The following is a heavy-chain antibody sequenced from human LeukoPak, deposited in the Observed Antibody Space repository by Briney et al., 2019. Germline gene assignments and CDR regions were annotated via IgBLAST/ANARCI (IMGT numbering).Heavy chain of an antibody. Sequence: GRSLRLSCAASGFTFSSYSMNWVRQAPGKGLEWVSSISSSSSYIYYADSVKGRFTISRDNAKNSLYLQMNSLRAEDTAVYYCARKSIAAAGYFDYWGQGTLVTVSS. CDR3: ARKSIAAAGYFDY. J-gene: IGHJ4*02. V-gene: IGHV3-21*01. CDR2: ISSSSSYI. D-gene: IGHD6-13*01. CDR1: GFTFSSYS.